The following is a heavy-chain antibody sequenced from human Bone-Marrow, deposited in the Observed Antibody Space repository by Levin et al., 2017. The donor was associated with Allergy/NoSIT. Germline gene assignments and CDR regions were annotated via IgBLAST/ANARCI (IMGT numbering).Heavy chain of an antibody. CDR1: GGTFSSYA. CDR2: IIPIFGTA. Sequence: ASVKVSCKASGGTFSSYAISWVRQAPGQGLEWMGGIIPIFGTANYAQKFQGRVTITADESTSTAYMELSSLRSEDTAVYYCASSSSTTSIAARPYYYYYMDVWGKGTTVTVSS. CDR3: ASSSSTTSIAARPYYYYYMDV. J-gene: IGHJ6*03. D-gene: IGHD6-6*01. V-gene: IGHV1-69*13.